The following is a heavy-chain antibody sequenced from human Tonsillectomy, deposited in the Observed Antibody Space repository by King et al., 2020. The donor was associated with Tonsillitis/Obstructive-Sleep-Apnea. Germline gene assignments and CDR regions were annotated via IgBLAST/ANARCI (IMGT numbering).Heavy chain of an antibody. J-gene: IGHJ4*02. CDR3: ARGEGYCSSTSCYTIDY. Sequence: VQLVESGGGVVRPGGSLRLSCAASGFTFDDYGMSWVRQAPGKGLEWVSGINWYGGSTGYADSLKGRFTISRDNAKNSLYLQMNSLRAEDTALYYCARGEGYCSSTSCYTIDYWGQGTLVTVSS. V-gene: IGHV3-20*04. D-gene: IGHD2-2*02. CDR2: INWYGGST. CDR1: GFTFDDYG.